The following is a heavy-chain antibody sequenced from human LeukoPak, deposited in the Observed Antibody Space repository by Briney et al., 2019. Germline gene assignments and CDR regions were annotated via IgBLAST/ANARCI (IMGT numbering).Heavy chain of an antibody. D-gene: IGHD1-1*01. Sequence: GGALRISFAGSGFNFRDFGLVLGRQGTRKSLELVPAFGTAGDTYYTGSVKGRFTISRENAKNSLYLQMNSLRAGDTTVYYCARVAKERVGGVYYFDYWGQGTLVTVSS. CDR3: ARVAKERVGGVYYFDY. CDR1: GFNFRDFG. V-gene: IGHV3-13*01. J-gene: IGHJ4*02. CDR2: FGTAGDT.